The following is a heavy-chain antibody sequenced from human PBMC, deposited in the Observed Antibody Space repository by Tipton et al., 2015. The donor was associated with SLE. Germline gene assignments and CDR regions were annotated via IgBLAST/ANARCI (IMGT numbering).Heavy chain of an antibody. Sequence: LRLSCTVSGGSISSYYWSWIRQPPGKGLEWIGYIYYSGSTNYNPSLKSRVTISLDTSNNQFSLRLSSVTAADTAVYYCARGVSGYFHYCYMDVWGKGTTVTISS. CDR2: IYYSGST. CDR3: ARGVSGYFHYCYMDV. D-gene: IGHD3-16*01. V-gene: IGHV4-59*12. J-gene: IGHJ6*03. CDR1: GGSISSYY.